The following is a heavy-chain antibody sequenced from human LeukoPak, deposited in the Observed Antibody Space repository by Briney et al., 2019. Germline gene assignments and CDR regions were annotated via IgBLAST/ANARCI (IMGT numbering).Heavy chain of an antibody. CDR3: AKGAFWSGSNWFDP. D-gene: IGHD3-3*01. Sequence: PGGSLRLSCAASGFTFSSYGMHWVRQAPGKGLEWVAFIRYDGSNKYYADSVKGRFTISRDNSKNTLYLQMNSLRAEDTAVYYCAKGAFWSGSNWFDPWGQGTLVTVSS. CDR1: GFTFSSYG. J-gene: IGHJ5*02. V-gene: IGHV3-30*02. CDR2: IRYDGSNK.